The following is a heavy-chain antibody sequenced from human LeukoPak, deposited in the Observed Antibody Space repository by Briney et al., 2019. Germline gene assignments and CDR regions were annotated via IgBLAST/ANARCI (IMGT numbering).Heavy chain of an antibody. D-gene: IGHD2-8*02. V-gene: IGHV3-48*03. CDR2: INSGATSE. CDR3: ARVICTGGSCFQNDY. CDR1: GFIFSNFE. Sequence: PGGFLRLSCTASGFIFSNFEMNWVRQSPGKGLQWVAYINSGATSEYYADSVKGRFTISRDNAKNSLYLQMNSLGVQDTAIYYCARVICTGGSCFQNDYWGQGTLVTVSS. J-gene: IGHJ4*02.